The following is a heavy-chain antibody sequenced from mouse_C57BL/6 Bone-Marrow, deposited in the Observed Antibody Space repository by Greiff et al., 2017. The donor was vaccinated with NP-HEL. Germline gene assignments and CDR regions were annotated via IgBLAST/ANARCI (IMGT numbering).Heavy chain of an antibody. J-gene: IGHJ4*01. CDR2: IWSGGST. Sequence: VQRVESGPGLVQPSQSLSITCTVSGFSLTSYGVHWVRQSPGKGLEWLGVIWSGGSTDYNAAFISRLSISKDNSKSQVFFKMNSLQADDTAIYYCARIYYDYDGGGMDYWGQGTSVTVSS. CDR1: GFSLTSYG. V-gene: IGHV2-2*01. CDR3: ARIYYDYDGGGMDY. D-gene: IGHD2-4*01.